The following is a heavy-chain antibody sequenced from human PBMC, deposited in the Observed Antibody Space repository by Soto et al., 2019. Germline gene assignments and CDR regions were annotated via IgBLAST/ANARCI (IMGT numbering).Heavy chain of an antibody. CDR3: ARGRITGTTKRRSPGNYSYYMDV. V-gene: IGHV4-34*01. Sequence: SETLSLTCAVYGGSFSGYYWSWIRQPPGKGLEWNGEINHSGSTNYNPSIKSRDTISVDTSKNQYSLKLSSVTAADTAVYYCARGRITGTTKRRSPGNYSYYMDVWGKGTTVTVSS. D-gene: IGHD1-7*01. CDR1: GGSFSGYY. J-gene: IGHJ6*03. CDR2: INHSGST.